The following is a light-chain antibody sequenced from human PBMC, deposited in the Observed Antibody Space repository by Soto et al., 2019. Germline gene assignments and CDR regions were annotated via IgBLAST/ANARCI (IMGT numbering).Light chain of an antibody. CDR3: QQYNTYST. Sequence: DIQMTQSPSTLSGSVGDRVTITCRASQTISSWLAWYQQKPGKAPRVLFYAASSAQSGVPSRFSGSGSGTEFTLTISSLQPYDFATYYCQQYNTYSTFGQGTRLEIK. V-gene: IGKV1-5*01. J-gene: IGKJ5*01. CDR1: QTISSW. CDR2: AAS.